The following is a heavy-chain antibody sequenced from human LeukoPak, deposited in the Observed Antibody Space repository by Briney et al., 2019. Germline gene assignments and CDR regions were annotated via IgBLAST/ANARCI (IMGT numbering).Heavy chain of an antibody. CDR1: GFTFSIYP. D-gene: IGHD5-12*01. J-gene: IGHJ6*02. CDR3: AKDSGYDWSIYYYYGMDV. Sequence: GGSLRLSCAASGFTFSIYPVSWVRQARGGGLEWVSAISGSGGSTYYADSVRGRFTISRDNSKNTLYLQMNSLRAEDTAVYYCAKDSGYDWSIYYYYGMDVWGQGTTVTVSS. CDR2: ISGSGGST. V-gene: IGHV3-23*01.